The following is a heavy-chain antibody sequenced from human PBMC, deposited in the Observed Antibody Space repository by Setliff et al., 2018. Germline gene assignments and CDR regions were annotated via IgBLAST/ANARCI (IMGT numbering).Heavy chain of an antibody. V-gene: IGHV1-2*02. CDR2: INPNSGGT. CDR1: GYNFTGYY. Sequence: GASVKVSCKASGYNFTGYYMYWVRQAPGQGLEWMGWINPNSGGTNYAQKFQDRLSTTTDTSTSTAYMELRSLRADDTAVYYCERLVRHCTRISCQRTSEADLWGQGTQVTVSS. D-gene: IGHD2-15*01. CDR3: ERLVRHCTRISCQRTSEADL. J-gene: IGHJ5*02.